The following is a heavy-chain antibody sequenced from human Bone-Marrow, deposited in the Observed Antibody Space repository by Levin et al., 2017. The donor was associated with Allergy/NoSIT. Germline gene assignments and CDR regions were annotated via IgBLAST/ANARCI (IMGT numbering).Heavy chain of an antibody. V-gene: IGHV3-74*01. Sequence: GGSLRLSCAASGLTFSTDWMHWVRQAPGEGLVWVSRINGDGIGTNYADSVKGRFTITRDNAKNTLYLQMNSLRAEDTAVYYCARGNKGSGRPLDYWGQGTLVTVSS. CDR3: ARGNKGSGRPLDY. J-gene: IGHJ4*02. CDR2: INGDGIGT. D-gene: IGHD3-10*01. CDR1: GLTFSTDW.